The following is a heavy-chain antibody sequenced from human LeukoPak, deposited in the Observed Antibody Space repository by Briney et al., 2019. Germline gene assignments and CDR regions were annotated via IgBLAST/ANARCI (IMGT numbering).Heavy chain of an antibody. Sequence: PSETLSLTCTVSGGSISIGDYHWGWIRQAPGQGLEWIGSIYYTGSTYYNPSLESRVTISVDTSENQISLRLTSVTAADTSLYYYASYDTTGYYVGYWGQGTLVTVSS. V-gene: IGHV4-39*01. J-gene: IGHJ4*02. CDR2: IYYTGST. CDR1: GGSISIGDYH. D-gene: IGHD3-22*01. CDR3: ASYDTTGYYVGY.